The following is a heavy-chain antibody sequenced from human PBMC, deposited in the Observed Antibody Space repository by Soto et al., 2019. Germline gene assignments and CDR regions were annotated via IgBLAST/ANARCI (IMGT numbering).Heavy chain of an antibody. CDR2: IDSDGSST. V-gene: IGHV3-74*01. CDR1: GFTFGSYW. J-gene: IGHJ6*02. Sequence: EVQLVESGGGLVQPGGSLRVSCAASGFTFGSYWINWFRQAPGKGLVWVSRIDSDGSSTTYADSVKGRFTTSRDNAKNTLYLQMRRLRVEDTAVYYCARGRPYGMDVWGQGTTVTVSS. CDR3: ARGRPYGMDV.